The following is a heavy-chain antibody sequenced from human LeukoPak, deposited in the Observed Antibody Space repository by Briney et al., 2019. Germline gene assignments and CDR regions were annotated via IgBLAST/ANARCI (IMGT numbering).Heavy chain of an antibody. J-gene: IGHJ4*02. Sequence: ASVKVSCKASGYTFTGYYMHWVRQAPGQGLEWMGWINPNSGGTNYALKFQGRVTMARDTSISTAYMELSRLRSDDTAVYYCARDTLFGLYDYWGQGTLVTVSS. V-gene: IGHV1-2*02. D-gene: IGHD3-10*01. CDR2: INPNSGGT. CDR1: GYTFTGYY. CDR3: ARDTLFGLYDY.